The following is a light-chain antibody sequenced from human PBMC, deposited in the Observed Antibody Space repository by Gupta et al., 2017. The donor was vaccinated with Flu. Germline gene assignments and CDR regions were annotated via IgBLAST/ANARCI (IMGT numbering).Light chain of an antibody. J-gene: IGKJ4*01. CDR3: QKYNSAPPLT. CDR1: QGINNY. V-gene: IGKV1-27*01. CDR2: AAS. Sequence: VCITCRASQGINNYLAWYQQKPGEGPKLLIYAASTLQSGVPSRFSGSGSGTDFTLTISSRQPEDVAPYYCQKYNSAPPLTFGGGTKVEIK.